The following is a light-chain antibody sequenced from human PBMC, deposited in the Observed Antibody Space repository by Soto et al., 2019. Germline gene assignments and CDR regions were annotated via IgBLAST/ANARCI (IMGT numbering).Light chain of an antibody. J-gene: IGLJ1*01. CDR3: ASYAGSRTYV. CDR2: EVT. Sequence: QSALTQPASVSGSPGQSVTISCSGSDIGNYNLVSWYQHLPGGAPKLLIFEVTMRPSGISDRFSGSKSASTASLTISGLQAEDEGDYYCASYAGSRTYVFGSGTKVTVL. V-gene: IGLV2-23*02. CDR1: SDIGNYNL.